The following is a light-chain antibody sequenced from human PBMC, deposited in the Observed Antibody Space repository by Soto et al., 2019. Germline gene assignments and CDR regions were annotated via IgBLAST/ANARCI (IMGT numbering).Light chain of an antibody. V-gene: IGKV1-5*01. CDR1: QSISTW. CDR3: QQYKSYPFT. CDR2: DAS. J-gene: IGKJ3*01. Sequence: DIPMTQSPSTLSASVGDRVTITCRASQSISTWLAWYQQKPGKAPNLLIYDASSLQSGVPSRFSGSGSGTEFTLTISSLQPDDFATYYCQQYKSYPFTFGPGTKVEIK.